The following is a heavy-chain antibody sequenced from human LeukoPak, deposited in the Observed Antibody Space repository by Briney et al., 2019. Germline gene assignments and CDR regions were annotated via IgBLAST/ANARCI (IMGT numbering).Heavy chain of an antibody. J-gene: IGHJ6*02. D-gene: IGHD6-13*01. CDR3: ANDAAQEQLSNLFYGMDV. V-gene: IGHV3-48*01. Sequence: GGSLRLSCAASGFPFSTYSMNWVRQAPGKGLEWVSYTSSSSSTIYYADSVKGRFTISRDNSKNTLYLQMNSLRAEDTAVYFCANDAAQEQLSNLFYGMDVWGQGTTVTVSS. CDR2: TSSSSSTI. CDR1: GFPFSTYS.